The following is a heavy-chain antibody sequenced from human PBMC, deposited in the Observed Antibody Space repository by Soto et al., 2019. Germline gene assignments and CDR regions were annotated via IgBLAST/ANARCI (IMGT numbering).Heavy chain of an antibody. V-gene: IGHV6-1*01. D-gene: IGHD4-4*01. Sequence: QVQLQQSGPGLVKPSQTLSLTCAISGDSISSNSAAWNWIRQSPSRGFEWLGRTYYRSRWYHDYAVSVKSRIIMSPDTSKNQVSLQLNSVTPDDTAVYYCASYRYDYWGQGTVVTVSS. CDR3: ASYRYDY. CDR2: TYYRSRWYH. J-gene: IGHJ4*02. CDR1: GDSISSNSAA.